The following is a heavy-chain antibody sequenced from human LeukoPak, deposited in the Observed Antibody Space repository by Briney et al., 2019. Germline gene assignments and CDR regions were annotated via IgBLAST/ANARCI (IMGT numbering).Heavy chain of an antibody. CDR3: ARAHLLWFREPAGYFDY. Sequence: GASVKVSCKASVYTFTSYGISWVRQAPGQGLEWMGWISAYNGNTNYAQKLQGRVTMTTDTSTSTAYMELRSLRSDDTAVYYCARAHLLWFREPAGYFDYWGQGTLVTVSS. D-gene: IGHD3-10*01. V-gene: IGHV1-18*01. J-gene: IGHJ4*02. CDR2: ISAYNGNT. CDR1: VYTFTSYG.